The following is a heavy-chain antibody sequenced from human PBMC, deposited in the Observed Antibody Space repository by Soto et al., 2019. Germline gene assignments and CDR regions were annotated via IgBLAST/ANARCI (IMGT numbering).Heavy chain of an antibody. Sequence: SGPTLVKPTQTLTLTCTFSGFSLSTSGVGVGWIRQPPGKALEWLALIYWDDDKRYSPSLKSRLTITKDTSKNQVVLTMTNMDPVDTATYYCAHREELYYYGSGSYDGWFDPWGQGTLVTVSS. CDR2: IYWDDDK. J-gene: IGHJ5*02. V-gene: IGHV2-5*02. CDR3: AHREELYYYGSGSYDGWFDP. D-gene: IGHD3-10*01. CDR1: GFSLSTSGVG.